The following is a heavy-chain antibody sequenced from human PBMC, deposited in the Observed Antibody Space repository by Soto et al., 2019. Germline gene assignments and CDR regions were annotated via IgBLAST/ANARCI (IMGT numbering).Heavy chain of an antibody. Sequence: QVQLVQSGAEVKKPGSSVKVSCKASGGTFSSYTISWVRQAPGQGLEWMGRIIPILGIANYAQKFQGRVTITANKSTSTAYMELSSLRSEDTAVYYCARGPYDSSGYYRPGTDYWGQGTLVTVSS. CDR3: ARGPYDSSGYYRPGTDY. D-gene: IGHD3-22*01. CDR1: GGTFSSYT. V-gene: IGHV1-69*02. J-gene: IGHJ4*02. CDR2: IIPILGIA.